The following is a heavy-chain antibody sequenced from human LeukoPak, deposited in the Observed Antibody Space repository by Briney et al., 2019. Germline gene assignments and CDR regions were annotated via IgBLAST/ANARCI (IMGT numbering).Heavy chain of an antibody. V-gene: IGHV3-21*01. Sequence: PGGSLRLSCAGSGFTFSSYSMNWVRQAPGKGLQWDSSISRSSSYIYYADSVKGRFTISRDNARNSLYLQMNSLRAGDTAVYYCARAPPGRDLLGGFDFWGQGIRVTVSS. CDR3: ARAPPGRDLLGGFDF. D-gene: IGHD2-15*01. J-gene: IGHJ4*02. CDR2: ISRSSSYI. CDR1: GFTFSSYS.